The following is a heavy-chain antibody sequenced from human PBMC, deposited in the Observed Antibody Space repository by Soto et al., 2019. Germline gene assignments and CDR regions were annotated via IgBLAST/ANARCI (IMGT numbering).Heavy chain of an antibody. CDR1: GFRFSDYS. CDR2: ITSSGDSI. V-gene: IGHV3-48*02. J-gene: IGHJ4*02. Sequence: EVQLLESGGGLVHPGGSLRLSCAASGFRFSDYSMNWVRQAPGKGLEWVSYITSSGDSIYYADSVKGRFTVSRDNAKNSLLLQMNSLRDEDTAVYYCARLPKGSTVTSWGQGTLVTVSS. CDR3: ARLPKGSTVTS. D-gene: IGHD4-17*01.